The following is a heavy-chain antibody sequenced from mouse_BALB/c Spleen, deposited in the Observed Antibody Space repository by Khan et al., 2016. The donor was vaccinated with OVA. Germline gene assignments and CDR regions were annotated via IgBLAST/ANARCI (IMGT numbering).Heavy chain of an antibody. Sequence: VQLVESGPDLVAPSQSLSITCSVSGFSLTSFAIHWVRQPPGKGLEWLVVIRSDGRTTYNSSLKSRLSISKDNSKSQVFLKINSLQTDDTAMYYCARHQFPLSMDSWGQGTSVTVSS. CDR3: ARHQFPLSMDS. CDR1: GFSLTSFA. V-gene: IGHV2-6-2*01. CDR2: IRSDGRT. J-gene: IGHJ4*01.